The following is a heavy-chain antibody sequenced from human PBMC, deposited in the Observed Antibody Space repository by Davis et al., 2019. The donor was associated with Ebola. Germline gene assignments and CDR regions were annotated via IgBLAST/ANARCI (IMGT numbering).Heavy chain of an antibody. Sequence: PGGSLRPSCAPSGLTFSKAWMNRVRQTPVKGPEWVGRIKTKTEGGTTDYAAPVKGRFTISRDDSKTTLYLQMNSLKTEDTAVYYCTTTGIWGHDYWGQGTLVTVSS. CDR3: TTTGIWGHDY. J-gene: IGHJ4*02. CDR1: GLTFSKAW. D-gene: IGHD2-15*01. V-gene: IGHV3-15*01. CDR2: IKTKTEGGTT.